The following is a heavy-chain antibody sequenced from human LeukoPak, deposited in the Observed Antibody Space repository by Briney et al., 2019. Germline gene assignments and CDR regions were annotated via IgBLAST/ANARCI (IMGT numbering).Heavy chain of an antibody. CDR3: ARDRLGYCSGGSCYSAYDGFDI. CDR1: GFTFSNYG. V-gene: IGHV3-33*01. D-gene: IGHD2-15*01. CDR2: IWFDGSNK. J-gene: IGHJ3*02. Sequence: GESLRLSCAASGFTFSNYGMHWVRQAPGKGLEWVAVIWFDGSNKFYADSVKGRFTISRDNSKNTLYLQMNGLRAEDTAVYYCARDRLGYCSGGSCYSAYDGFDIWGQGTMVTVSS.